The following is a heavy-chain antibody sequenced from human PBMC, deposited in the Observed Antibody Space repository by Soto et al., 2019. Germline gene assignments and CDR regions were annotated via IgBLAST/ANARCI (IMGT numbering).Heavy chain of an antibody. V-gene: IGHV4-30-4*01. CDR1: GGSISSGDYY. Sequence: SETLSLTCTVSGGSISSGDYYWSWIRQPPGKGLEWIGYIYYSGSTYYNPSLKSRVTISVDTSKNQFSLKLSSVTAADTAVYYCAREGRITMVRGVISWFDPWGQGTLVTVS. D-gene: IGHD3-10*01. CDR3: AREGRITMVRGVISWFDP. CDR2: IYYSGST. J-gene: IGHJ5*02.